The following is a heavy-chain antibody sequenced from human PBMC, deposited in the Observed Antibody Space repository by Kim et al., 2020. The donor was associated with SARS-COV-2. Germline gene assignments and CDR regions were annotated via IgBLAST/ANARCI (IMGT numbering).Heavy chain of an antibody. CDR3: ARWFGEFDAFDI. V-gene: IGHV3-30*04. CDR1: GFTFSIYT. J-gene: IGHJ3*02. D-gene: IGHD3-10*01. Sequence: GGSLRLSCAASGFTFSIYTMHWVHQAPGKGLEWVALISYDGSNKYYADSLKGRFTLSRDNSKNTLYLRMNSLRPEDTAVYYCARWFGEFDAFDIWGQGTMVTVSS. CDR2: ISYDGSNK.